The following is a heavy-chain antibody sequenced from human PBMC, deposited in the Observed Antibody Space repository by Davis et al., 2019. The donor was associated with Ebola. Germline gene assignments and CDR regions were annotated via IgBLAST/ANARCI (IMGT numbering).Heavy chain of an antibody. Sequence: GGSLRLSCVASGFNFRTYSMYWVRQAPGKGLEWVASISYDGNKEYYADSGRGRFTISRDSSKNTVYLQMDSLRIDDTAVYFCVRDGVIILTAFYGDVYWGQGTPVTVSS. CDR3: VRDGVIILTAFYGDVY. CDR1: GFNFRTYS. V-gene: IGHV3-30-3*01. J-gene: IGHJ4*02. CDR2: ISYDGNKE. D-gene: IGHD3-3*01.